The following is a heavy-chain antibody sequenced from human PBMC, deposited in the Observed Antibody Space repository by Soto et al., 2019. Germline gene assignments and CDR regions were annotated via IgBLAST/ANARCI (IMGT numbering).Heavy chain of an antibody. Sequence: ASVKVSCKTSGYTFTSYAMHWVRQAPGQRLEWMGWTNAGNGNTKYSQKFQGRVTITRDTSASTTYMELSSLRSEDTAVYCCAREGSTNFHNWFDPWGQGTLVTVSS. V-gene: IGHV1-3*01. D-gene: IGHD2-15*01. CDR1: GYTFTSYA. CDR3: AREGSTNFHNWFDP. CDR2: TNAGNGNT. J-gene: IGHJ5*02.